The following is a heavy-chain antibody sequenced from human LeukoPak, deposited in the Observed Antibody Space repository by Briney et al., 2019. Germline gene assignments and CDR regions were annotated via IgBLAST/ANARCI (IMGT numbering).Heavy chain of an antibody. Sequence: PGRSLRLSCAASGFTFSSYGMHWVRQAPGKGLEWVAVISYDGSNKYYADSVKGRFTISRDNAKNSLYLQMNSLRAEDTAVYYCAREDYGGNSEWGFDYWGQGTLVTVSS. CDR3: AREDYGGNSEWGFDY. D-gene: IGHD4-23*01. CDR1: GFTFSSYG. J-gene: IGHJ4*02. CDR2: ISYDGSNK. V-gene: IGHV3-30*03.